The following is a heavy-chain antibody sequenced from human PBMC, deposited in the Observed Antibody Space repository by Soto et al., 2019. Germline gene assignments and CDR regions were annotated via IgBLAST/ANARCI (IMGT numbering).Heavy chain of an antibody. CDR2: ISIGGDKT. D-gene: IGHD5-18*01. CDR3: AKWDGYGGH. V-gene: IGHV3-23*01. Sequence: PGGSLRLSCAASGFSFSSYSFTWVRQAPGKGLEWVAGISIGGDKTWHADSVKGLFTISRDNSKNTVYLQMKSLRVDDTAVYYCAKWDGYGGHWGQGTLVTVSS. J-gene: IGHJ4*02. CDR1: GFSFSSYS.